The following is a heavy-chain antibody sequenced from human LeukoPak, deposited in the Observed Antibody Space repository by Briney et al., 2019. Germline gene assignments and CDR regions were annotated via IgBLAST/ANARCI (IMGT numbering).Heavy chain of an antibody. V-gene: IGHV1-2*02. CDR1: GYSFRDHH. Sequence: ASVKVSCKALGYSFRDHHVIWVRQAPGQGLERMGWIHPGTGDTKFGQNFQGRLTMTWDTSITTAYMDLIELTSDDTAVYYCSSHYGPGPVWGQGTLVTASS. D-gene: IGHD3-10*01. CDR3: SSHYGPGPV. CDR2: IHPGTGDT. J-gene: IGHJ4*02.